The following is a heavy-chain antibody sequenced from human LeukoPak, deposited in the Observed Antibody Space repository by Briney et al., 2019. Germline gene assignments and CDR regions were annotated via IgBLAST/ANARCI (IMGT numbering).Heavy chain of an antibody. CDR2: ISGSGGST. D-gene: IGHD6-19*01. J-gene: IGHJ4*02. CDR3: AKDPTYSSGLVLGY. Sequence: GASLRLSCAASGFTFSSYAMSWVRQAPGKGLEWVSAISGSGGSTYYADSVKGRFTISRDNSKNTLYLQMNSLRAEDTAVYYCAKDPTYSSGLVLGYWGQGTLVTVSS. V-gene: IGHV3-23*01. CDR1: GFTFSSYA.